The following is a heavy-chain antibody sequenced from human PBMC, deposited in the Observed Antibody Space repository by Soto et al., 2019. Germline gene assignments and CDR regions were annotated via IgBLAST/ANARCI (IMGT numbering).Heavy chain of an antibody. Sequence: SETLSLTCPVSGGSISSGDYYWSWIRQPPGKGLEWIGYIYYSGSTYYNPSLKSRVTISVDTSKNQFSLKLSSVTAADTAVYYCARDVTMVRGVIPDYYYGMDVWGQGTTVTVSS. D-gene: IGHD3-10*01. J-gene: IGHJ6*02. V-gene: IGHV4-30-4*01. CDR3: ARDVTMVRGVIPDYYYGMDV. CDR1: GGSISSGDYY. CDR2: IYYSGST.